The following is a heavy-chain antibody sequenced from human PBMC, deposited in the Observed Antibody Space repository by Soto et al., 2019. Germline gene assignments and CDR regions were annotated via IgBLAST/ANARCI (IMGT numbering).Heavy chain of an antibody. Sequence: PSETLSLTCTVSGGSISSGGYYWSWIRQRPGKGLEWIGYIYYSGSTYYNPSLKSRVTISVDTSKNQFSLKLSSVTAADTAVYYCASTPSSGYCNWFDPWGQGTLVTVSS. CDR3: ASTPSSGYCNWFDP. CDR1: GGSISSGGYY. CDR2: IYYSGST. V-gene: IGHV4-31*03. D-gene: IGHD3-22*01. J-gene: IGHJ5*02.